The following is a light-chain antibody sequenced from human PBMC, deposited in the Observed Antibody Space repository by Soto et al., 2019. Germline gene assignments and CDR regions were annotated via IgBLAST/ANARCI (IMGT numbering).Light chain of an antibody. Sequence: QSVLTHPPSVSGCPGHRGRISFTGGSAKIGAGYHVHWYQQLPGAAPKLLIFGDSKRPSGVPDRFSGSKSGTSASLAITGLQADDEADYYCQSSDSRLSGSDVFGTGTKVTVL. CDR2: GDS. J-gene: IGLJ1*01. CDR1: SAKIGAGYH. CDR3: QSSDSRLSGSDV. V-gene: IGLV1-40*01.